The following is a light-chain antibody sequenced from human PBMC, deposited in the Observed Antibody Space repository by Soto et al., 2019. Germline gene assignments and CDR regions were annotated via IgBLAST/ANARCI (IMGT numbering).Light chain of an antibody. CDR2: DAS. CDR1: QSVSSY. V-gene: IGKV3-11*01. Sequence: EIVLTQSPATLSLSPEERATLSCKASQSVSSYLAWYQQKPGQAPRLLIYDASNRATGIPARFSGSGSVTDFTLTTNSLEHEDFSGYYCQPRSNSPPWTLGHGTKVEIK. J-gene: IGKJ1*01. CDR3: QPRSNSPPWT.